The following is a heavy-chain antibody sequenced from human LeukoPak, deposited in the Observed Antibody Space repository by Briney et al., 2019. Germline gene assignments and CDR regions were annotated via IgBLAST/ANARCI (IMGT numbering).Heavy chain of an antibody. CDR1: GGTFNTYS. Sequence: SVKVSCKASGGTFNTYSISWVRQAPGQGLEWMGSIIPMFAATDYAQKFQGRVTITTDESTTTAYMELSSLRSEDTAVYFCARDGPFYYNISGGDLTWGQGTMVTISS. CDR2: IIPMFAAT. D-gene: IGHD3-22*01. CDR3: ARDGPFYYNISGGDLT. J-gene: IGHJ3*01. V-gene: IGHV1-69*05.